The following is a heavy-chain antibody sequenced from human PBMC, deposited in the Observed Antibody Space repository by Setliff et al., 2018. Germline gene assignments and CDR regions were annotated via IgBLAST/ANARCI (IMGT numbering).Heavy chain of an antibody. CDR1: GGIFNSFS. D-gene: IGHD6-6*01. V-gene: IGHV1-69*06. CDR3: ALAYSNSSPTVYYYMDV. Sequence: VASVKVSCKASGGIFNSFSITWVRQAPGQGLEWMGRIIPLFETTNYVEKFQGRVTITADKSTSTAYMELSRPTSEDTAAYYCALAYSNSSPTVYYYMDVWGKGTTVTVSS. J-gene: IGHJ6*03. CDR2: IIPLFETT.